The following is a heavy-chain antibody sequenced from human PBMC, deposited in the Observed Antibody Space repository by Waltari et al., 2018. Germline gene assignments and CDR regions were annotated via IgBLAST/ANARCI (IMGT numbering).Heavy chain of an antibody. J-gene: IGHJ5*02. Sequence: VQLVQSGAEVKKPGASVNVSCNLSAESPPTYYLQWVRQAPGQGLEWLGWINPDTGGAFYARKFRGRITMTSDTSINTVYLHLSGLRYDDTAVYFCATKLGRGNWLDPWGQGSLVTVSS. CDR3: ATKLGRGNWLDP. V-gene: IGHV1-2*02. CDR1: AESPPTYY. CDR2: INPDTGGA. D-gene: IGHD7-27*01.